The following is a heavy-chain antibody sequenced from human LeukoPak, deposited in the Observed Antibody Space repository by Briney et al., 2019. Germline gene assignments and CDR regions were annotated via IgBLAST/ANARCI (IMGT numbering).Heavy chain of an antibody. CDR1: GYTFTGYY. J-gene: IGHJ4*02. CDR2: IDPNSGGT. D-gene: IGHD5-12*01. V-gene: IGHV1-2*02. CDR3: ARSGYSGYDSGGY. Sequence: ASVKVSCKASGYTFTGYYMHWVRQAPGQGLEWMGWIDPNSGGTNYAQKFQGRVTMTRDTSISTAYMELSRLRSDDTAVYYCARSGYSGYDSGGYWGQGTLVTVSS.